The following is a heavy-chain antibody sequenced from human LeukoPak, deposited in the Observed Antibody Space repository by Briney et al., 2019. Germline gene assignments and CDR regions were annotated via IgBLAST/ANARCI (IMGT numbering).Heavy chain of an antibody. CDR1: GFTLSTYG. J-gene: IGHJ4*02. Sequence: QTGGSLRLSCAASGFTLSTYGMRWVRQALGKGLEWVSAISGSGGSTYYADSVEGRFTISRDNSKNTQYLQMNSLRAEDTAVYYCARAGNIRFDYWGQGTLVTVSS. V-gene: IGHV3-23*01. D-gene: IGHD1/OR15-1a*01. CDR3: ARAGNIRFDY. CDR2: ISGSGGST.